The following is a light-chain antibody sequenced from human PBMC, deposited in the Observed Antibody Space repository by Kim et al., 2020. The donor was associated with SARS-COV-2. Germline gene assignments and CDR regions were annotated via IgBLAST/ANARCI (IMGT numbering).Light chain of an antibody. V-gene: IGLV1-51*01. Sequence: QRVSISCSGRTSNIATNYVAWYQQLPGKARKLLIYDDNKRPSGIHARFSGSKSGTSATMGITGLQTGDEADYYCGTYDASLSAGVFGGGTQLTVL. CDR3: GTYDASLSAGV. CDR2: DDN. J-gene: IGLJ2*01. CDR1: TSNIATNY.